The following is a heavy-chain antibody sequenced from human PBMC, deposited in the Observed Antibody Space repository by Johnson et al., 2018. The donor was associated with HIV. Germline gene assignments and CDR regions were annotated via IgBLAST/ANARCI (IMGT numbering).Heavy chain of an antibody. J-gene: IGHJ3*02. CDR3: ARAEIYEGRVGDFAFDI. V-gene: IGHV3-30*04. D-gene: IGHD3-10*01. CDR2: ISDDGAIT. Sequence: QVQLVESGGGLVKPGGSLRLSCAASGFRFSTYALHWVRQTPGKGLEWVALISDDGAITSYVDSVKGRFTIPSDNSRNSLYLQMKSLRVEDTALYYCARAEIYEGRVGDFAFDIWGRGTMVTVSS. CDR1: GFRFSTYA.